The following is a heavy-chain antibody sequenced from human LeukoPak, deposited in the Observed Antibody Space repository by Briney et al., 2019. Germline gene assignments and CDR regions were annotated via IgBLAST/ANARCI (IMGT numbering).Heavy chain of an antibody. V-gene: IGHV3-11*05. CDR1: GFTFSDYY. J-gene: IGHJ4*02. Sequence: PGGSLRLSCAASGFTFSDYYMSWIRQAPGKGLEWVSYISSSSSYTDYADSVKGRFTISRDNAKNSLNLQRNSLRAEDTAVYYCARDSGYSGYSDYWGQGTLVTVSS. D-gene: IGHD5-12*01. CDR2: ISSSSSYT. CDR3: ARDSGYSGYSDY.